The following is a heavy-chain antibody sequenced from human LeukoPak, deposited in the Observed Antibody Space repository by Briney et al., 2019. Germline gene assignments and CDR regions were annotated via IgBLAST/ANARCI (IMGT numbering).Heavy chain of an antibody. D-gene: IGHD3-10*01. J-gene: IGHJ4*02. V-gene: IGHV4-39*07. CDR3: AKTMVRGPVGDFDY. Sequence: PSETLSLTCTVSAGSISSYSYYWGWIRQPPGKGLEWIGSIYYSGSTYYNPSLMSRVTISVDTSKNQFSLNLRSVTAAGTAVYYCAKTMVRGPVGDFDYWGQGSLVTVSS. CDR1: AGSISSYSYY. CDR2: IYYSGST.